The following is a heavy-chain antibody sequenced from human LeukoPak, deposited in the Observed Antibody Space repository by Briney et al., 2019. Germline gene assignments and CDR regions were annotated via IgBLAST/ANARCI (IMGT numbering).Heavy chain of an antibody. V-gene: IGHV3-7*01. CDR3: ARDKGFGGLLSPPFDY. CDR2: IKQDGSDK. D-gene: IGHD3-10*01. CDR1: GFTFSSYW. Sequence: GGSLRLSCAASGFTFSSYWMSWVRQAPGKGLEWVANIKQDGSDKYYVDSVKGRFTISRDNAKNSLYLQMNSLRAEDTAVYYCARDKGFGGLLSPPFDYWGQGTLVTVSS. J-gene: IGHJ4*02.